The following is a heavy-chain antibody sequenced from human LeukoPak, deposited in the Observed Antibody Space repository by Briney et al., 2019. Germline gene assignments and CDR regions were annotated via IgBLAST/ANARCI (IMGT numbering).Heavy chain of an antibody. V-gene: IGHV3-23*01. J-gene: IGHJ4*02. Sequence: GGSLRLSCAASGFTFSDYYMSWIRQAPGKGLEWVSAISGSGGSTYYADSVKGRFTISRDNSKNTLYLQMNSLRAEDTAVYYCAKLSSGWSFDYWGQGTLVTVSS. CDR2: ISGSGGST. CDR1: GFTFSDYY. D-gene: IGHD6-19*01. CDR3: AKLSSGWSFDY.